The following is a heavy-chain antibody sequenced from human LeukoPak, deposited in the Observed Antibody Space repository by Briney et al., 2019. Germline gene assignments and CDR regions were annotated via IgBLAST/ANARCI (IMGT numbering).Heavy chain of an antibody. CDR3: ARGAGPLKRWLLY. Sequence: SQTLSLTCTVSGGSISSGGYYWSWIRQPPGKGLEWIGYIYHSGSTNYNPSLKSRVTISVDTSKNQFSLKLSSVTAADTAVYYCARGAGPLKRWLLYWGQGTLVTVSS. J-gene: IGHJ4*02. CDR1: GGSISSGGYY. D-gene: IGHD5-24*01. CDR2: IYHSGST. V-gene: IGHV4-30-2*01.